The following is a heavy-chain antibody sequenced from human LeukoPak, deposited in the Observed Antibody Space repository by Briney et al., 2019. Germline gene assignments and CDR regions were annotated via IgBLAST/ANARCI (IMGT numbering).Heavy chain of an antibody. CDR3: ARGGYYDSESYYLNY. D-gene: IGHD3-10*01. CDR1: GYSFTNYW. CDR2: IYPGDSDT. V-gene: IGHV5-51*01. Sequence: GESLKISCKVSGYSFTNYWIGWVRQMPGKGLEWMGIIYPGDSDTRYSPSFQGQVTISADKSISTAYLQWNSLKASDTAIYYCARGGYYDSESYYLNYWGQGTLVIVSS. J-gene: IGHJ4*02.